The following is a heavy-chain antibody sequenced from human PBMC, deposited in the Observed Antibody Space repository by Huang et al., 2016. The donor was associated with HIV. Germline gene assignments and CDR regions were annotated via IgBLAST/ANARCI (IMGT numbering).Heavy chain of an antibody. V-gene: IGHV4-34*01. CDR1: GGSFSGHY. CDR2: INHSGST. D-gene: IGHD5-12*01. J-gene: IGHJ3*02. Sequence: QVQLQQWGAGLLKPSETLSLTCAVYGGSFSGHYWTWIRQPPGKGLEWIGEINHSGSTNYNPALKSRVTISVDTAKNQCSLQWTSVTAADSAVYYCARGGMGRWLQWKTFDIWGQGTMVTVSS. CDR3: ARGGMGRWLQWKTFDI.